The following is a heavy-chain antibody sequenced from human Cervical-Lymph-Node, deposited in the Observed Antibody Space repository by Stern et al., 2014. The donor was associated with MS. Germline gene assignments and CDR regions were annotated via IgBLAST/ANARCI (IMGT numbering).Heavy chain of an antibody. CDR3: ARHDGTVTLDWYFDL. V-gene: IGHV4-39*01. J-gene: IGHJ2*01. CDR2: IYYSGST. D-gene: IGHD4-17*01. CDR1: GGSISSSSYY. Sequence: VQLEESGPGLVKPSETLSLTCTVSGGSISSSSYYWGWIRQPPGKGLEWIGSIYYSGSTYYNPSLKSRVTMSVDTAQTPLSLKLLSVPAADTAVYYCARHDGTVTLDWYFDLWGRGTLVTVSS.